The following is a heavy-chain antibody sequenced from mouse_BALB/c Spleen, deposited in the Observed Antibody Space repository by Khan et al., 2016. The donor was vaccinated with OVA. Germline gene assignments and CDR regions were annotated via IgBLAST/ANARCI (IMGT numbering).Heavy chain of an antibody. CDR3: TRLLDY. J-gene: IGHJ4*01. CDR1: GFTFSSYA. Sequence: EVELVESGGGLVKPGGSLKLSCAASGFTFSSYAVSWIRPTPEKRLEWVASINSGGSTYYPASVKGRFTISRDDARNILYLQMSSLRSEDTAMYYCTRLLDYWGQGTSVTVSS. V-gene: IGHV5-6-5*01. CDR2: INSGGST.